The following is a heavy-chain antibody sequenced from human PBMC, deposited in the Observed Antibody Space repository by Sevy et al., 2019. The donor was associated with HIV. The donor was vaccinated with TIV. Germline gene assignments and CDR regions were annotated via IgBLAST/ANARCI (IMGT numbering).Heavy chain of an antibody. D-gene: IGHD6-6*01. CDR1: GFTFSDYS. CDR2: ISPTSSTI. CDR3: ASPSSSALYYSYAMDV. V-gene: IGHV3-11*04. J-gene: IGHJ6*02. Sequence: GGSLRLSCAASGFTFSDYSVNWIRQAPGKGLEWVSYISPTSSTIYYADSVKGRFTISRDNAKNSLYLQMNSLRVEDTAVYYCASPSSSALYYSYAMDVWGQGTTVTVSS.